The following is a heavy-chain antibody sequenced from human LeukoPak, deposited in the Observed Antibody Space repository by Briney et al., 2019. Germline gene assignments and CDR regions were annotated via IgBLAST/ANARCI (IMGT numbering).Heavy chain of an antibody. V-gene: IGHV3-48*03. CDR1: AFTFSSYE. D-gene: IGHD2-21*01. CDR2: ITGSGTTK. Sequence: GGSLRLSCAASAFTFSSYEMNWVRQAPGKGLEWVSYITGSGTTKYYAAAVQGRFTISRDNTKTSLYLQMNSLRAEDTAVYYCAIEEIGTSDYSSLDQWGQGTLVTVSS. J-gene: IGHJ4*02. CDR3: AIEEIGTSDYSSLDQ.